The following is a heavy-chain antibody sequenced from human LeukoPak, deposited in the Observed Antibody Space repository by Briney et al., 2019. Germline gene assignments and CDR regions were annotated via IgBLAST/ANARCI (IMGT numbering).Heavy chain of an antibody. D-gene: IGHD4-11*01. CDR3: ARDKAVTTELTQYFHH. CDR1: GDTFITYT. V-gene: IGHV1-18*04. J-gene: IGHJ1*01. CDR2: ISGYNGYT. Sequence: ASVKVSCKASGDTFITYTFSWVRQAPGQGLERMGWISGYNGYTNYAQKFQFRVTMTTDTSTSTAYMELRSLTSDDTAVYYCARDKAVTTELTQYFHHWGQGTLVTVSS.